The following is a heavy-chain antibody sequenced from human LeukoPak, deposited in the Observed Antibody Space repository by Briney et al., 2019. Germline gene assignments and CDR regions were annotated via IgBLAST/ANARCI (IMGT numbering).Heavy chain of an antibody. Sequence: SETLSLTCTVSGGPISSYYWSWIRQPPGKGLEWIGYIYYSGSTNYNPSLKSRVTISVDTSKNQFSLKLSSVTAADTAVYYCARQVVVVAANWFDPWGQGTLVTVSS. D-gene: IGHD2-15*01. CDR1: GGPISSYY. J-gene: IGHJ5*02. CDR3: ARQVVVVAANWFDP. V-gene: IGHV4-59*08. CDR2: IYYSGST.